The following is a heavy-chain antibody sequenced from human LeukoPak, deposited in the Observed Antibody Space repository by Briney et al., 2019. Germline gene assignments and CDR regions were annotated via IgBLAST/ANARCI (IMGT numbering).Heavy chain of an antibody. D-gene: IGHD2-2*01. CDR3: ARVSDIVVVPAAFYGMDV. J-gene: IGHJ6*02. Sequence: GGSLRLSCAASGFTFDDYAMHWVRQAPGKGLEWVSGISWNSGSIGYADSVKGRFTISRDNAKNSLYLQMNSLRAEDTALYYCARVSDIVVVPAAFYGMDVWGQGTTVTVSS. CDR2: ISWNSGSI. V-gene: IGHV3-9*01. CDR1: GFTFDDYA.